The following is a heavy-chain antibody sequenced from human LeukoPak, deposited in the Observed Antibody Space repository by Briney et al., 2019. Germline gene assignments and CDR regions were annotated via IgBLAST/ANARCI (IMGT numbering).Heavy chain of an antibody. D-gene: IGHD2-15*01. J-gene: IGHJ4*02. CDR1: GYTFTSYG. Sequence: ASVKVSCKASGYTFTSYGISWVRQAPGQGLEWMGWTSGYNGNTNYAQKFQGRVTMTTDTSTSTAYMEVRSLRSDDTAVYYCARDQFLLGYCSGGRGCRREYYFDYWGQGTLVTVSS. V-gene: IGHV1-18*01. CDR3: ARDQFLLGYCSGGRGCRREYYFDY. CDR2: TSGYNGNT.